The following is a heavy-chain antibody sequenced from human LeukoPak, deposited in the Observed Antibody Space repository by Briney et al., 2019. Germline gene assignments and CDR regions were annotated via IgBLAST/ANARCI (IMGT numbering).Heavy chain of an antibody. V-gene: IGHV3-74*01. CDR1: GFSFSSYW. CDR2: INSDGSST. Sequence: GGSLRLSRAASGFSFSSYWMHWVRHVPGKGLVWASRINSDGSSTIYADSVKGRFTISRDNAKNTLYLQMNSLRAEDTALYYCTRGYVGIDYWGQGTLVTVSS. D-gene: IGHD5-12*01. CDR3: TRGYVGIDY. J-gene: IGHJ4*02.